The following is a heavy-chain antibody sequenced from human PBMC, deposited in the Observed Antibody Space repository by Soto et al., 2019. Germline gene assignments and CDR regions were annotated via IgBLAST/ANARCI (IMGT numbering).Heavy chain of an antibody. CDR2: ISFDGNNK. J-gene: IGHJ5*02. D-gene: IGHD3-22*01. CDR3: VKPKEHFYDSSPGET. CDR1: GFTFSNYG. V-gene: IGHV3-30*18. Sequence: VGSLRLSCAASGFTFSNYGMHWVRQAPGKGLEWVAIISFDGNNKYYSDSVKGRFTISRDNSKNMVFLQMNSLRPEDTAVYYCVKPKEHFYDSSPGETWGQGTPVTVSS.